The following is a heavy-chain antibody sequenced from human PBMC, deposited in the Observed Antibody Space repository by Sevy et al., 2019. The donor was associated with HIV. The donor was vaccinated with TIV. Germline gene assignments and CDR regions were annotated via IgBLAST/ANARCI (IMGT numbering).Heavy chain of an antibody. CDR3: ARGVTMIRGGGYYFDY. D-gene: IGHD3-22*01. CDR2: IIPIFGTT. V-gene: IGHV1-69*13. Sequence: ASVKVSCKASGGTFSSYAIHWVRQAPGQGREWMGGIIPIFGTTNYAQKFQGRVTITADESTSTSNMELSSLRSEDTAVYYCARGVTMIRGGGYYFDYWGQGTLVTVSS. J-gene: IGHJ4*02. CDR1: GGTFSSYA.